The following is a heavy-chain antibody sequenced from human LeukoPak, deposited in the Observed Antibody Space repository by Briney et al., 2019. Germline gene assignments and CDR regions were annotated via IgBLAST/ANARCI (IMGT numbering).Heavy chain of an antibody. CDR2: IVVGSGNT. D-gene: IGHD3-9*01. CDR1: GFTFTSSA. V-gene: IGHV1-58*01. CDR3: ARAGRLLRYFDWLEADAFDI. Sequence: GASVKVSCKASGFTFTSSAVQWVRQARGQRLEWIGWIVVGSGNTNYAQKFQERVTITRDMSTSTAYMELSSLRSEDTAVYYCARAGRLLRYFDWLEADAFDIWGQGTMVTVSS. J-gene: IGHJ3*02.